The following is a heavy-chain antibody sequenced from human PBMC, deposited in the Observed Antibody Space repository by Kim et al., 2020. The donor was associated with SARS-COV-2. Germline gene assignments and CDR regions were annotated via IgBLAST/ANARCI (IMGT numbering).Heavy chain of an antibody. CDR3: ARAVPATNCFDS. CDR2: INTDGRSP. J-gene: IGHJ5*01. D-gene: IGHD6-19*01. CDR1: GFTFSNFW. Sequence: GGSLRLSCAASGFTFSNFWMDWVRQAPGKGLVWVARINTDGRSPAYADSVKGRFTISRDNAMDTLYLQMNSLSVEDAAVYYCARAVPATNCFDSWGQGTLVTVSS. V-gene: IGHV3-74*01.